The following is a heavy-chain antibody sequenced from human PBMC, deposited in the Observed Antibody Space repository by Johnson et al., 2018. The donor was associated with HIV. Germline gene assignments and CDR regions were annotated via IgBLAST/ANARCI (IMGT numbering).Heavy chain of an antibody. Sequence: QVQLVESGGGLVKPGGSLRLSCAASGFTFSDYYMSWIRQAPGKGLEWVSYISSSGSTIYYADSVKGRFTISRDNAKNSLYLQMNSLRAEDTAVYYCARDGGGSDFVVVTARNAFDIWGQGTIVTVSS. CDR2: ISSSGSTI. CDR3: ARDGGGSDFVVVTARNAFDI. D-gene: IGHD2-21*02. CDR1: GFTFSDYY. J-gene: IGHJ3*02. V-gene: IGHV3-11*04.